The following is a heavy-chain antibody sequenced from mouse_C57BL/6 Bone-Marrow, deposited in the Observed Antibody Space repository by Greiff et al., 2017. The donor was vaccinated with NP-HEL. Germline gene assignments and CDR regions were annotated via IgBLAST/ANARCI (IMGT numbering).Heavy chain of an antibody. Sequence: QVQLKQSGPELVKPGASVKISCKASGYAFSSSWMNWVKQRPGKGLEWIGRIYPGDGDTNYNGKFKGKATLTADKSSSTAYMQLSSLTSEDSAVYFCARWAYYGSSYYAMDYWGQGTSVTVS. CDR3: ARWAYYGSSYYAMDY. CDR2: IYPGDGDT. J-gene: IGHJ4*01. V-gene: IGHV1-82*01. CDR1: GYAFSSSW. D-gene: IGHD1-1*01.